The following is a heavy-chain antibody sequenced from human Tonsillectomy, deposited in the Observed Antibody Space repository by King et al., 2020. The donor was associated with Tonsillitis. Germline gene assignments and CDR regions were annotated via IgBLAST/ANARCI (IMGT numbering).Heavy chain of an antibody. V-gene: IGHV4-39*07. CDR1: GGSISNSDYF. CDR2: LYYSGST. D-gene: IGHD4-17*01. J-gene: IGHJ4*02. CDR3: ERHRTTVATSDY. Sequence: VQLQESGPGLVKPSETLSLTCTISGGSISNSDYFWGWIRQPPGQGLEWIGSLYYSGSTYYNPSLESRLTISVDTSTNQFSLKLNSVTAADTAVYYCERHRTTVATSDYWGQGTLVTVSS.